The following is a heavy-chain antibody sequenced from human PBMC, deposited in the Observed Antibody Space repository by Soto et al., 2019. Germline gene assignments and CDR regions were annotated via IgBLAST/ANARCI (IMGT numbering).Heavy chain of an antibody. Sequence: PSETLSLTCTVSGAYMRNDYYYWSWVRQNPGKDLEWIGHMHHSGRTHYNPYLKSRVAISVDTSKNQFSLYLNSVTAADTALYYCAKGRSYYYYYGVDVWGQGTTVTVSS. CDR3: AKGRSYYYYYGVDV. J-gene: IGHJ6*02. V-gene: IGHV4-31*03. CDR1: GAYMRNDYYY. CDR2: MHHSGRT.